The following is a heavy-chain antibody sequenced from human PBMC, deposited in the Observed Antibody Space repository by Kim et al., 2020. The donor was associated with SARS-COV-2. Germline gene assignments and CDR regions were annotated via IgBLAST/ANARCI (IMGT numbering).Heavy chain of an antibody. CDR1: GFTFSSYS. CDR2: ISSSSSYI. D-gene: IGHD3-9*01. Sequence: GGSLRLSCAASGFTFSSYSMNWVRQAPGKGLEWVSSISSSSSYIYYADSVKGRFTISRDNAKNSLYLQMNSLRAEDTAVYYCARAEIAVGDYDILTGYYVYWGQGTLVTVSS. J-gene: IGHJ4*02. CDR3: ARAEIAVGDYDILTGYYVY. V-gene: IGHV3-21*01.